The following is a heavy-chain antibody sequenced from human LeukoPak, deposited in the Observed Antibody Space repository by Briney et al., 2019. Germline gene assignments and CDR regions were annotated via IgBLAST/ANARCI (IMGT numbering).Heavy chain of an antibody. CDR2: ISSSGSTI. Sequence: GGSLRLSCAASGFTFSDYYMSWIRQAPGKGLEWVSYISSSGSTIYYADSVKGRLTISRDNAKNSLYLQMNSLRAEDTAVYYCASQYYYGSWIDYWGQGTLVTVSS. D-gene: IGHD3-10*01. J-gene: IGHJ4*02. CDR3: ASQYYYGSWIDY. V-gene: IGHV3-11*01. CDR1: GFTFSDYY.